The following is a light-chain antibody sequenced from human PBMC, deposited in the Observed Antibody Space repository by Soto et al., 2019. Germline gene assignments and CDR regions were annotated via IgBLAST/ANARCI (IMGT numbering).Light chain of an antibody. J-gene: IGKJ1*01. CDR1: QTVSSSY. Sequence: EIVLTQSPGTLSLSPGERATLSCRASQTVSSSYLAWYQQKPGQAPRLLIYGASSRASGISDRFSGSGSGTDFTLTIARLEPEGFAVYYCQQYGGSRTFGQGTKVEI. CDR3: QQYGGSRT. CDR2: GAS. V-gene: IGKV3-20*01.